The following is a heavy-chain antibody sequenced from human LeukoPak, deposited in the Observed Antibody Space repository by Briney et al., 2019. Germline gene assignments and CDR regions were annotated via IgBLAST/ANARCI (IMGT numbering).Heavy chain of an antibody. CDR3: ARGGIWFGTSPNWFDP. Sequence: SVKVSCKASGGTFSSYAISWVRQAPGQGLEWMGGIIPIFGTANYAQKFQGRVTITADESTSTAYMELSSLRSEDTAVYYCARGGIWFGTSPNWFDPWGQGTLVTVSS. V-gene: IGHV1-69*13. J-gene: IGHJ5*02. D-gene: IGHD3-10*01. CDR1: GGTFSSYA. CDR2: IIPIFGTA.